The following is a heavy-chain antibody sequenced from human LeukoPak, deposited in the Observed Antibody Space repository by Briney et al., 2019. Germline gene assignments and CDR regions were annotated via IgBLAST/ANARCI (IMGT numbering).Heavy chain of an antibody. CDR2: IYYSGSS. D-gene: IGHD4-23*01. CDR3: LYGGNSGDWVY. V-gene: IGHV4-31*09. J-gene: IGHJ4*02. CDR1: GGSISSGGYY. Sequence: SQTLSLTCTVSGGSISSGGYYWSWIRQHPGKGLEWIGYIYYSGSSNYNPSLKSRVTMSLDKSKNQFSLKLTSVTAADTAVYYCLYGGNSGDWVYWGQGTLVTVSS.